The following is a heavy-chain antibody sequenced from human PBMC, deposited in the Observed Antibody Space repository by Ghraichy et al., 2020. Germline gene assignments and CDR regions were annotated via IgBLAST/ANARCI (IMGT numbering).Heavy chain of an antibody. CDR2: IGTAGDT. D-gene: IGHD3-10*01. CDR1: GFTFSSYD. CDR3: ARMPFSSVKRGVYYYGLDV. V-gene: IGHV3-13*01. Sequence: GGSLRLSCAASGFTFSSYDMHWVRQSTGKGLEWVSAIGTAGDTNYPDSLKGRVSISRENAKNLLYLQMNRLTAGDTAVYYCARMPFSSVKRGVYYYGLDVWGQGTTVTVSS. J-gene: IGHJ6*02.